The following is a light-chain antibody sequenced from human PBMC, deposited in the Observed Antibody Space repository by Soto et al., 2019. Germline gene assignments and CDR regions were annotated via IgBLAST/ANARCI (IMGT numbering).Light chain of an antibody. CDR1: QNIRSY. V-gene: IGKV1-5*01. J-gene: IGKJ1*01. CDR2: DAS. Sequence: HMTPSPSSPSASIGDRRTIPCRASQNIRSYLNWYKQKPGKAPKLLIFDASSLETGVPSRLSGSESGTEFTLTISSMTPDDFATYYCQQYNSYWTFGQGTKVDIK. CDR3: QQYNSYWT.